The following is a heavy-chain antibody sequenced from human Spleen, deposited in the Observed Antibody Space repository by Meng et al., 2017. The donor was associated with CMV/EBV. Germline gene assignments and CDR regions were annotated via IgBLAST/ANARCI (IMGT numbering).Heavy chain of an antibody. Sequence: ASVKVSCKASGYTFISYDINWVRQATGQGLEWMGWMNPNSGNTGYAQKFQGRVTMTRNTSISTAYMELSSLRSEDTAVYYCARGPYYDFPGCMDVWGQGTTVTVSS. J-gene: IGHJ6*02. CDR1: GYTFISYD. CDR3: ARGPYYDFPGCMDV. D-gene: IGHD3-3*01. CDR2: MNPNSGNT. V-gene: IGHV1-8*02.